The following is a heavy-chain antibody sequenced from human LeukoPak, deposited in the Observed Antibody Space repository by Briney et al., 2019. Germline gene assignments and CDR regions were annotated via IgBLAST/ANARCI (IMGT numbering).Heavy chain of an antibody. D-gene: IGHD3-22*01. CDR1: GGSISSYY. J-gene: IGHJ6*02. CDR3: ARVTSYYDSSGYLPPFDGMDV. CDR2: IYYSGST. Sequence: SETLSLTCTVSGGSISSYYWSWIRQPPGKGLEWIGYIYYSGSTNYNPSLKSRVTISVDTSKNQFSLKLSSVTAADTAVYYCARVTSYYDSSGYLPPFDGMDVWGQGTTVTVSS. V-gene: IGHV4-59*01.